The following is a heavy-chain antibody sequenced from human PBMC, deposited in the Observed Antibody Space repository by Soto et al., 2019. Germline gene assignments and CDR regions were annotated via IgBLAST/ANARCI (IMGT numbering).Heavy chain of an antibody. J-gene: IGHJ6*02. CDR2: TYYRSKWYN. D-gene: IGHD6-19*01. Sequence: SQTLSLTCAISGDSVSSNSAAWNWIRQSPSRGLEWLGRTYYRSKWYNDYAVSVKSRITINPDTSKNQFSLQLNSVTPEDTAVYYCARDTMSSGWLTYYYYGMDVWGQGTTVTVSS. CDR3: ARDTMSSGWLTYYYYGMDV. CDR1: GDSVSSNSAA. V-gene: IGHV6-1*01.